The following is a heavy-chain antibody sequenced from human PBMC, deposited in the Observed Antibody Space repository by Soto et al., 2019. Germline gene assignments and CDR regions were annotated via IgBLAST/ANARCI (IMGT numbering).Heavy chain of an antibody. CDR2: LYSGSS. V-gene: IGHV4-39*01. D-gene: IGHD3-10*01. Sequence: SETLSLTCAVTGASISRGGFHWGWIRQPPGQGLEWIGSLYSGSSFYNPSLKSRVTISADPSKNEFSLTLTSVTAADTAVYYCARRGSGHTFDYWGQGTLVTVSS. CDR3: ARRGSGHTFDY. CDR1: GASISRGGFH. J-gene: IGHJ4*02.